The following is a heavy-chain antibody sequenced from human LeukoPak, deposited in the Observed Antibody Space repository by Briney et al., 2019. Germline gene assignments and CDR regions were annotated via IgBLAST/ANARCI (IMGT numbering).Heavy chain of an antibody. V-gene: IGHV4-34*01. Sequence: SETLSLTCPVYGGSFSGYYWSWIRQPPGKGLEWIGEINHSGSTNYNPSLKSRVTISVDTSKNQFSLKLSSVTAADTAVYYCARGRISSIWGQGTMVTVSS. J-gene: IGHJ3*02. CDR3: ARGRISSI. CDR1: GGSFSGYY. CDR2: INHSGST. D-gene: IGHD2-15*01.